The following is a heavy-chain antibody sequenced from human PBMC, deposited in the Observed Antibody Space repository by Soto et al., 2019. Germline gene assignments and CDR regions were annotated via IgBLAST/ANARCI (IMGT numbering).Heavy chain of an antibody. CDR3: AKDLSPGVTMREVGY. D-gene: IGHD5-18*01. CDR2: ISGSGGST. CDR1: GFTFSSYA. Sequence: GGSLRLSCAASGFTFSSYAMSWVRQAPGKGLEWVSAISGSGGSTYYADSVKGRFTISRDNSKNTLYLQMNSLRAEDTAVYYCAKDLSPGVTMREVGYWGQGTLVTVSS. J-gene: IGHJ4*02. V-gene: IGHV3-23*01.